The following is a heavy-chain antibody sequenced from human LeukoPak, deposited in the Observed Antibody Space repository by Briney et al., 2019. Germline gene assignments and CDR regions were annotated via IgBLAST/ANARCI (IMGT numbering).Heavy chain of an antibody. CDR3: ASRNDWGYAFDI. D-gene: IGHD3-9*01. V-gene: IGHV1-69*13. J-gene: IGHJ3*02. Sequence: SVKVSCKASGGTFSSYAISWVRQAPGQGLEWMGGIIPIFGTANYAQKFQGRVTITADESTSTAYMELSSLRSEDTAVYYCASRNDWGYAFDIWGQGTKVTVSS. CDR2: IIPIFGTA. CDR1: GGTFSSYA.